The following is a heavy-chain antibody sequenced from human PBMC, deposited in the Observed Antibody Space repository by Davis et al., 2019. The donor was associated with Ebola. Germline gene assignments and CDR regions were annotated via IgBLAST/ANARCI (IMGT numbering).Heavy chain of an antibody. Sequence: GESLKISCAASKFTLSSYWMSWVRQAPGKGLEWVATIENDGSKKYYMDSVKGRFTISRDNAKNSLYLQMNSLRAEDTAVYYCASSSIAARPGYYYGMDVWGQGTTVTVSS. CDR2: IENDGSKK. V-gene: IGHV3-7*01. J-gene: IGHJ6*02. CDR1: KFTLSSYW. D-gene: IGHD6-6*01. CDR3: ASSSIAARPGYYYGMDV.